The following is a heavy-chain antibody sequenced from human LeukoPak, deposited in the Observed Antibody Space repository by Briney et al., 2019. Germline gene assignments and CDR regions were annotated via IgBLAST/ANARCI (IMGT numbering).Heavy chain of an antibody. CDR1: GFTFSSYT. V-gene: IGHV3-21*03. D-gene: IGHD2-2*01. CDR2: IISSSSFI. J-gene: IGHJ4*02. CDR3: ARDFGGYCSSSSCYLGFLDY. Sequence: GGSLRLSCAASGFTFSSYTMNWVRQAPGKGLEWVSSIISSSSFIYYADSVKGRFTISRDNAKNSLYLQMNSLRAEDTAVYYCARDFGGYCSSSSCYLGFLDYWGQGTLVTVSS.